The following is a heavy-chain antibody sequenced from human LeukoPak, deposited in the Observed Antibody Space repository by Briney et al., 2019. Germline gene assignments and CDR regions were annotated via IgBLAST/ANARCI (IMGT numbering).Heavy chain of an antibody. CDR3: ARVAYCGGDCYSYYFGY. D-gene: IGHD2-21*02. CDR1: GGSISSYY. CDR2: IYYSGST. V-gene: IGHV4-59*01. Sequence: SETLSLTCTVSGGSISSYYWSWIRQPPGKGLEWIGYIYYSGSTNYNPSLKSRVTISVDTSKNQFSLKLSSVTAADTAVYYCARVAYCGGDCYSYYFGYWGQGTLVTVSS. J-gene: IGHJ4*02.